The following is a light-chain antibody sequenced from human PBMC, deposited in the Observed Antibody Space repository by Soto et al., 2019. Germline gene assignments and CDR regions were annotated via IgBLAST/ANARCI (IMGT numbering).Light chain of an antibody. CDR2: EVT. CDR1: SSDIGGYDH. V-gene: IGLV2-8*01. CDR3: GSFAGPVWV. Sequence: QSVLTQPPSASGSPGQSVTISCTGTSSDIGGYDHVSWYRQDPGKAPKVMIYEVTKRPSGVPDRFSGSKAGNTASLTVFGLQAEDGANYYCGSFAGPVWVFGGGTKLTVL. J-gene: IGLJ3*02.